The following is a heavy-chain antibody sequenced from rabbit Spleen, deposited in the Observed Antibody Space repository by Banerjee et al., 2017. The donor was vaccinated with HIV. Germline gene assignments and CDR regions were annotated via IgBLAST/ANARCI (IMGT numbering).Heavy chain of an antibody. CDR1: GVSFTSNYY. D-gene: IGHD1-1*01. J-gene: IGHJ6*01. CDR3: ARDTSSSFSSYGMDL. CDR2: IDTGSSGFT. V-gene: IGHV1S40*01. Sequence: QSLEESGGDLVKPGASLTLTCTASGVSFTSNYYMCWVRQAPGKGLEWIACIDTGSSGFTYFASWAKGRFTISKTSSTTVTLQVTSLTAADTATYFCARDTSSSFSSYGMDLWGPGTLVTVS.